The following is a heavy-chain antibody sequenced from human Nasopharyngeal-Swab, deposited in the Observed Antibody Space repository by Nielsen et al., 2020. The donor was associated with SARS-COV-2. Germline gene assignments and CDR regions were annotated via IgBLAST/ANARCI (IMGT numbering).Heavy chain of an antibody. J-gene: IGHJ6*02. V-gene: IGHV4-34*01. CDR3: AREAWLRFGYYYGMDV. CDR1: GGSFSGYY. D-gene: IGHD5-12*01. CDR2: INHSGST. Sequence: LRLSCAVYGGSFSGYYWSWIRQPPGKGLEWIGEINHSGSTNYNPSLKSRVTISVDTSKNQFSLKLSSVTAADTAVYYCAREAWLRFGYYYGMDVWGQGTTVTVSS.